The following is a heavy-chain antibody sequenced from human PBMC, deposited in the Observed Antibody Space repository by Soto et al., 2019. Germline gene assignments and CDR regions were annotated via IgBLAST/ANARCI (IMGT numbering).Heavy chain of an antibody. J-gene: IGHJ4*02. CDR2: ISAYNGNT. D-gene: IGHD6-19*01. Sequence: GASVKVSCKASGYTFTSYGISWVRQAPGQGLEWMGWISAYNGNTNYAQKLQGRVTMTTDTSTSTAYMELRSLRSDDTAVYYCARGALEYSSGPTYFDYWGQGTLVTVSS. CDR3: ARGALEYSSGPTYFDY. CDR1: GYTFTSYG. V-gene: IGHV1-18*01.